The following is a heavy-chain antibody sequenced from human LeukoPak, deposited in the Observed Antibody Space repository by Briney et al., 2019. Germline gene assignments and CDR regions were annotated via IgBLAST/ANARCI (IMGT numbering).Heavy chain of an antibody. CDR2: ISGSGGST. CDR3: AKRGTRVVTAIYGDY. J-gene: IGHJ4*02. CDR1: GFTFSSYW. Sequence: PGGSLRLSCAASGFTFSSYWMSWARQAPGKGLEWVSAISGSGGSTYYADSVKGRFTISRDNSKNTLYLQMNSLRAEDTAVYYCAKRGTRVVTAIYGDYWGQGTLVTVSS. V-gene: IGHV3-23*01. D-gene: IGHD2-21*02.